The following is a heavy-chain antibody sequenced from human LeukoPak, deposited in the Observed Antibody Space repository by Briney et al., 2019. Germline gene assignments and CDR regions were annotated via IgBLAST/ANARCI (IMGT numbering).Heavy chain of an antibody. CDR3: ARFGVPYGVDV. Sequence: GGSLRLSCAASGXTFGDYWMTWVRQAPGKGLEWVANIKPDGSEKDYVDSLKGRFTISRDNAKNSLHLQVNSLRDEDTAVYYCARFGVPYGVDVWGQGTTVTVSS. J-gene: IGHJ6*02. CDR1: GXTFGDYW. D-gene: IGHD3-16*01. V-gene: IGHV3-7*04. CDR2: IKPDGSEK.